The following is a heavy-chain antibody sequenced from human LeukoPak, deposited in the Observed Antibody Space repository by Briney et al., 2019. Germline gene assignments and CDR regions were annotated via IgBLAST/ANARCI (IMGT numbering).Heavy chain of an antibody. D-gene: IGHD5-12*01. CDR1: GGTFSSYA. J-gene: IGHJ4*02. Sequence: SVKVSCKASGGTFSSYAISWVRQAPGQGLEWMGGIIPIFGTANYAQKFQGRVTITADESTSTAYMELSSLRSEDTAAYYCASPGRGRYSGYDWFPYYFDYWGQGTLVTVSS. CDR2: IIPIFGTA. CDR3: ASPGRGRYSGYDWFPYYFDY. V-gene: IGHV1-69*13.